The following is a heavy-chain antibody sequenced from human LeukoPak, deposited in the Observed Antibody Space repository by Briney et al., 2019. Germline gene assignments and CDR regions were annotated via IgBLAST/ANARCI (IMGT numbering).Heavy chain of an antibody. Sequence: ASVTVSFKASGYTFSSYDINWVRQATGQGLEWMAWMNPNTGNTGYAQKFQGRVAMTRDTSISTAYMELSRLRSDDTAVYFCASGFMGYDRSGYYDDAFDIWGQGTMVTVSS. J-gene: IGHJ3*02. CDR2: MNPNTGNT. CDR1: GYTFSSYD. D-gene: IGHD3-22*01. V-gene: IGHV1-8*01. CDR3: ASGFMGYDRSGYYDDAFDI.